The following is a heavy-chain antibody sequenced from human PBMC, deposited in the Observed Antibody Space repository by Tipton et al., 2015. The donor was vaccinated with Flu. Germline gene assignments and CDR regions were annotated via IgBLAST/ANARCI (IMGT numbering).Heavy chain of an antibody. J-gene: IGHJ5*02. Sequence: CTVSGGSISSSSYYWGWIRQPPGKGLEWIGSIYYSGSTYYNPSLKSRVTISVDTSKNQFSLKLSSVTAADTAVYYCARGYPYGDYDWFDPWGQGTLVTVSS. CDR3: ARGYPYGDYDWFDP. D-gene: IGHD4-17*01. V-gene: IGHV4-39*07. CDR1: GGSISSSSYY. CDR2: IYYSGST.